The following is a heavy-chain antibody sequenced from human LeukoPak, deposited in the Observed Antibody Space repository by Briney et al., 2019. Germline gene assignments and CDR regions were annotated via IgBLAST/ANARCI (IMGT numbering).Heavy chain of an antibody. CDR1: GFTVSSNY. CDR2: IYSGGST. Sequence: GGSLRLSCAASGFTVSSNYMSWVRQAPGKGLEWVSVIYSGGSTYYADSVKGRFTISRDNSKNTLYLQMNSLRAEDTAVYYCAKDLSRYCSSSSCSYFDYWGQGTLVTVSS. J-gene: IGHJ4*02. V-gene: IGHV3-66*01. D-gene: IGHD2-2*01. CDR3: AKDLSRYCSSSSCSYFDY.